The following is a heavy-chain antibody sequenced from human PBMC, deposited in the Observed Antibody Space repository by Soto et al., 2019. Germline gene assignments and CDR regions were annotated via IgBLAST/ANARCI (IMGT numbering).Heavy chain of an antibody. D-gene: IGHD3-16*01. CDR3: ANDAYLWYFDL. J-gene: IGHJ2*01. Sequence: GGSLRLSCAASGFTFSSYAMSWVRQAPGKGLEWVSAISGSGGGTYYADSVRGRFTISRDSSRNTLYLQMNSLRAEDTAVYYCANDAYLWYFDLWGRGTLVTVSS. CDR1: GFTFSSYA. V-gene: IGHV3-23*01. CDR2: ISGSGGGT.